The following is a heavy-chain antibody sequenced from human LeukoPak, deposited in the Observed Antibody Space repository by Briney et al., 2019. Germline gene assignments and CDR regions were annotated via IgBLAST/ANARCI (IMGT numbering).Heavy chain of an antibody. CDR3: AKDLHYHNSSDYYFPLDY. CDR2: ISFDGSNK. CDR1: GFTFSSYG. Sequence: PGGSLRLSCAASGFTFSSYGMHWVRQAPGKGLEWVAVISFDGSNKYYADSVKGRFTISRDNSKNTLYLQMNSLTAEDTAVYYCAKDLHYHNSSDYYFPLDYWGQGTLVTVSS. D-gene: IGHD3-22*01. V-gene: IGHV3-30*18. J-gene: IGHJ4*02.